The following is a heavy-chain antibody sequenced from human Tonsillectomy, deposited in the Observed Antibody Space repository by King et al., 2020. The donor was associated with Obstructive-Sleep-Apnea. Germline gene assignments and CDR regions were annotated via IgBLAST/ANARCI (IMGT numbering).Heavy chain of an antibody. V-gene: IGHV1-8*01. J-gene: IGHJ3*02. CDR3: AGSSWSRAAFDI. Sequence: VQLVESGAEVKKPGASVKVSCKASGYTFTSYDINWVRQATGQGLEWMGWMNPNSGNTGYAQKFQGRVTMTRNTSISTAYMELSSLRSEDTAVYYCAGSSWSRAAFDIWGQGTMVTVSS. D-gene: IGHD2-8*01. CDR1: GYTFTSYD. CDR2: MNPNSGNT.